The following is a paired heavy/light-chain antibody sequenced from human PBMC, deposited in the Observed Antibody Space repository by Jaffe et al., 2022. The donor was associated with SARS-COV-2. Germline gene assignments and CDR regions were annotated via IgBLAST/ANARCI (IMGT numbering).Heavy chain of an antibody. CDR1: GFTFSGSG. Sequence: VQLVESGGGLVQPGGSLKLSCAASGFTFSGSGLHWVRQASGTGLEWVGRIRTQANNYATAYAASVKGRFIISRDDSNNTAYLQLNSLKTEDTAVYYCTKGGDYGDFDFWGQGTLVTVSS. V-gene: IGHV3-73*02. CDR3: TKGGDYGDFDF. J-gene: IGHJ4*02. CDR2: IRTQANNYAT. D-gene: IGHD4-17*01.
Light chain of an antibody. CDR1: KLGSKY. J-gene: IGLJ2*01. Sequence: SYDLTQPPSVSVSPGQTASITCSGDKLGSKYACWYQQRPGQSPVLVIYQDKKRPSGIPERFSGSNSGNTATLTISGTQTMDEADYYCQAWDSNTVVFGGGTKLTVL. CDR2: QDK. V-gene: IGLV3-1*01. CDR3: QAWDSNTVV.